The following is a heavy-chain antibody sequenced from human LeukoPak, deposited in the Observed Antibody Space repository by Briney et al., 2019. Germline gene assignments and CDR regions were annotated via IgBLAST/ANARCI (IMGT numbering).Heavy chain of an antibody. CDR2: INRSGSI. J-gene: IGHJ5*02. Sequence: SETLSLTCALYGGSFRGYYWNWIRQPPGKGLEWIGEINRSGSINYNPSLKSRVTIPVDTSKNEFSLRLISVTAANTAVYYCARWGYGSGDSRGFDPWGQGTLVTVSS. D-gene: IGHD3-10*01. V-gene: IGHV4-34*01. CDR3: ARWGYGSGDSRGFDP. CDR1: GGSFRGYY.